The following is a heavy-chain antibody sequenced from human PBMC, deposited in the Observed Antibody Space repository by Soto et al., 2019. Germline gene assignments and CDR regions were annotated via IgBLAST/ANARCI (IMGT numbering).Heavy chain of an antibody. V-gene: IGHV3-11*05. CDR1: EFTFSNYA. J-gene: IGHJ4*02. D-gene: IGHD3-10*01. CDR2: ISSSSSYT. CDR3: ARDLSYYGSGSYLNY. Sequence: GGSLRVSCAASEFTFSNYAMSWVRQAPGKGLEWVSYISSSSSYTNYADSVKGRFTISRDNAKNSLYLQMNSLRAEDTAVYYCARDLSYYGSGSYLNYWGQGTLVTVSS.